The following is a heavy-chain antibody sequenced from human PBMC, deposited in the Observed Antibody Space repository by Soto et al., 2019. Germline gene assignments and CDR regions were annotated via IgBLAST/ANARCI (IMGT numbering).Heavy chain of an antibody. D-gene: IGHD2-21*02. CDR1: GVSITTTGYS. CDR2: IYPSGTI. CDR3: ATYTADAKYYLDF. J-gene: IGHJ4*02. V-gene: IGHV4-30-2*01. Sequence: SETLSLTCAVSGVSITTTGYSWSWIRQPPGKGLEWIGYIYPSGTIFYNPSLNSRVTISIDTSNNQFSLRLSSVSAAVTAVYFWATYTADAKYYLDFWGRGALVTVSS.